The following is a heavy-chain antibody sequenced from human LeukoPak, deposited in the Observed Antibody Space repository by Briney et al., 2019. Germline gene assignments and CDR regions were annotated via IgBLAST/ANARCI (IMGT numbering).Heavy chain of an antibody. D-gene: IGHD3-3*01. CDR1: GASISSGSNY. V-gene: IGHV4-39*07. CDR3: ARRRIFVFFDY. J-gene: IGHJ4*02. CDR2: IYYSGST. Sequence: SETLSLTCSVSGASISSGSNYWGWIRQPPGKGLEWIGSIYYSGSTYYNPSLKSRVTISVDTSKNQFSLKLSSVTAADTAVYYCARRRIFVFFDYWGQGTLVTVSS.